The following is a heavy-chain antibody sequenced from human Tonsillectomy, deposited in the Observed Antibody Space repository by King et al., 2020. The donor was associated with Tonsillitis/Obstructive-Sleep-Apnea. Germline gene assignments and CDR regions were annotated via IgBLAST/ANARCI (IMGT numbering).Heavy chain of an antibody. D-gene: IGHD5-12*01. Sequence: QLVQSGAEVKKPGSSVKLSCKASGGTFSSYDISWVRQAPGQGLEWMGGISPIFGTANYAQKFQGRVTITADESTSTAYMELSSLRSEDTAVYYCARSVATIDYYYYHYMDVWGKGTTVTVSS. CDR1: GGTFSSYD. J-gene: IGHJ6*03. V-gene: IGHV1-69*12. CDR2: ISPIFGTA. CDR3: ARSVATIDYYYYHYMDV.